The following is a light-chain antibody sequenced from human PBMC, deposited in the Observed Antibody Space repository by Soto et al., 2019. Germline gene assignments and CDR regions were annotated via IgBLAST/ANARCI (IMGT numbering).Light chain of an antibody. CDR3: QHYSSYSEA. V-gene: IGKV1-5*03. CDR1: QTISSW. CDR2: KAS. J-gene: IGKJ1*01. Sequence: DIQMTQSPSTLSGSVGDRVTITCRASQTISSWLAWYQQKPGKAPKLLIYKASTLKSGVPSRFSGSGSGREFTLTISSLQPDDFSTNYCQHYSSYSEAFGQGTKGEL.